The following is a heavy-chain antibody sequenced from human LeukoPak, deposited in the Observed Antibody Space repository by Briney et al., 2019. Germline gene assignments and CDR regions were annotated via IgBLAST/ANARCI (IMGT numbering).Heavy chain of an antibody. D-gene: IGHD3-22*01. J-gene: IGHJ3*02. V-gene: IGHV1-18*01. Sequence: ASVKVSCKASGYTFTSYGISWVRQAPGQGLEWMGWISAYNGNTNYAQKLQGRVTMTTDTSTSTAYMELRSLRSDDTAVYYCARDQYYDSSGYDAFDIWGQGTMVTVSS. CDR1: GYTFTSYG. CDR3: ARDQYYDSSGYDAFDI. CDR2: ISAYNGNT.